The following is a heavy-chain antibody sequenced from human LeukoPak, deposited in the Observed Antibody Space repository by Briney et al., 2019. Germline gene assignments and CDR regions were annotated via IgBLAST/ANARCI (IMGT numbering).Heavy chain of an antibody. V-gene: IGHV3-21*01. D-gene: IGHD2-15*01. Sequence: GGSLRLSCAASGFTFSSYSMNWVRQAPGKGLEWVSSISSSSRYIYYADSVKGRFTISRDNAKNSLYLQMNSLRAEDTAVYYCARGSRAGSGGSCSDYWGQGTLVTVSS. CDR3: ARGSRAGSGGSCSDY. CDR1: GFTFSSYS. J-gene: IGHJ4*02. CDR2: ISSSSRYI.